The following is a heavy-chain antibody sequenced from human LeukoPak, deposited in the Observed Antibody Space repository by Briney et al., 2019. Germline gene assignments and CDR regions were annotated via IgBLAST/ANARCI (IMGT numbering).Heavy chain of an antibody. CDR3: AKVETSGGANCYALDY. Sequence: QPGGSLRLSCAASGFTFSSYAMTWVRQAPDKGLEWVSAISGSDGSTYYADSVKGRFTISRDDPQNTLYLQMNSLSAEDTAVYYCAKVETSGGANCYALDYWGQGTLVTVSS. D-gene: IGHD2-2*01. CDR1: GFTFSSYA. CDR2: ISGSDGST. V-gene: IGHV3-23*01. J-gene: IGHJ4*02.